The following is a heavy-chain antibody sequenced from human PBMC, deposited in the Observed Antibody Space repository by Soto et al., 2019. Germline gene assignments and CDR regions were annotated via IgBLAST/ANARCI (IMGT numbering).Heavy chain of an antibody. J-gene: IGHJ4*02. Sequence: ASVKVSCKVSGYTLTELSMHWVRQAPGKGLEWMGGFDPEDGETIYAQKFQGRVTMTEDTSTDTAYMELSSLRSEGTAVYYCATVFGELFYYFDYWGQGTLVTVSS. D-gene: IGHD3-10*01. CDR3: ATVFGELFYYFDY. CDR1: GYTLTELS. CDR2: FDPEDGET. V-gene: IGHV1-24*01.